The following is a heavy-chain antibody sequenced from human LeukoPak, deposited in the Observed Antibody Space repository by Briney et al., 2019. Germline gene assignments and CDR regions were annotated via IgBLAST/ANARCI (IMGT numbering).Heavy chain of an antibody. V-gene: IGHV4-39*01. CDR1: GGSISTNYY. CDR2: IYSSGTT. D-gene: IGHD6-13*01. Sequence: SETLSLTCTVSGGSISTNYYWGWIRQPPGKGLEWIGTIYSSGTTYHNPSLKSRVTISVDTSKNQFSLNLNSVTAADTALYYCARQRITAADGTKGNFDYWGQGTLVTVSS. J-gene: IGHJ4*02. CDR3: ARQRITAADGTKGNFDY.